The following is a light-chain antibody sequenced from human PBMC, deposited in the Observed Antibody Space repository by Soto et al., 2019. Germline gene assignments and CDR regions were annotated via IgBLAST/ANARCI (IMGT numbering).Light chain of an antibody. CDR1: QSITNN. V-gene: IGKV3-15*01. J-gene: IGKJ1*01. Sequence: EIVMTQSPGTLSVSPGERATLSCRASQSITNNLAWYQQKVGQAPRLLIYGASTRATGIPARFRGSGSGTEFTLTMISLQTEDSAVYYCQQYNHWAPKIAFGQGTKVEIK. CDR2: GAS. CDR3: QQYNHWAPKIA.